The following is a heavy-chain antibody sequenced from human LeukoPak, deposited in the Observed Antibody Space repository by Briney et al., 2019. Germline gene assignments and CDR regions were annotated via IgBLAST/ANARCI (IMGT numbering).Heavy chain of an antibody. J-gene: IGHJ5*01. D-gene: IGHD5-18*01. V-gene: IGHV4-31*11. CDR1: GGSICGGGYY. CDR3: ARIPDGYSFGWFDS. CDR2: IYYSGRT. Sequence: SETLSLTCAVSGGSICGGGYYWSWIRQHPGEGLEWNGNIYYSGRTNYNPSLKSRVTVSVDTSKDQFSLKMTSMTAADTAVYFCARIPDGYSFGWFDSWGQGTLVTVSS.